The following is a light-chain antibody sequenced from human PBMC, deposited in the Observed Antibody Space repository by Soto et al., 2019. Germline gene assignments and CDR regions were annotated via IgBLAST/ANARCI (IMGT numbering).Light chain of an antibody. CDR3: QQYGSSPLT. Sequence: ETVLTQSPGTLSLSPGERATLSCRASQSVSSNYLAWYQQKPRQAPRLLIYGASSRATGIPDRFSGSGSGTDFTLTIRRLEPEDFAVYYCQQYGSSPLTFGGGTKVDIK. V-gene: IGKV3-20*01. CDR1: QSVSSNY. J-gene: IGKJ4*01. CDR2: GAS.